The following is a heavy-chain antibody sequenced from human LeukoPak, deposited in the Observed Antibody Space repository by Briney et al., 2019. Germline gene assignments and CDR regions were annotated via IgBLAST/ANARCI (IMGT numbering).Heavy chain of an antibody. CDR2: IRSKTYGGTT. CDR1: GFTFGSYS. J-gene: IGHJ4*02. D-gene: IGHD3-9*01. V-gene: IGHV3-49*04. CDR3: TRSYYDILTGYYLFDY. Sequence: GGSLRLSCAASGFTFGSYSMNWVRQAPGKGLEWVGFIRSKTYGGTTEYAASVKGRFTISRDDSKSIAYLQMNSLKTEDTAVYYCTRSYYDILTGYYLFDYWGQGTLVTVSS.